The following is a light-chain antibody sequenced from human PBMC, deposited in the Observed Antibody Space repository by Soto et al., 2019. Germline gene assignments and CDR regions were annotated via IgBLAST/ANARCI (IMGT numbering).Light chain of an antibody. V-gene: IGLV2-14*01. CDR2: EVS. CDR3: TSFTSSTTYV. Sequence: ALTQPASVSGSPGQSITISCTGTSSDVGGYNYVCWYQHHPGKAPKLIISEVSNRPSGVSDRFSGSKSGNTASLTISGLQPEDEADYYCTSFTSSTTYVFGTGTKVTVL. J-gene: IGLJ1*01. CDR1: SSDVGGYNY.